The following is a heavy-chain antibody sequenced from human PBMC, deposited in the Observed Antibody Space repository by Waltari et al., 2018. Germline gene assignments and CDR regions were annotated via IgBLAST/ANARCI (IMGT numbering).Heavy chain of an antibody. V-gene: IGHV3-23*01. CDR1: GFTFSSYA. D-gene: IGHD4-17*01. J-gene: IGHJ3*02. CDR2: ISGSGGST. Sequence: EVQLLESGGGLVQPGGSLRLSCAASGFTFSSYAMSWVRQAPGKGLELVSSISGSGGSTYYADSVKGRFTISRDNSKNTLYLQMNSLRAEDTAVYYCAKSMGYGDYPDAFDIWGQGTMVTVSS. CDR3: AKSMGYGDYPDAFDI.